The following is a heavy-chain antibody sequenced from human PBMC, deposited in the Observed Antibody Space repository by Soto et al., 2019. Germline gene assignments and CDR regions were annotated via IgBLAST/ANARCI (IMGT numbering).Heavy chain of an antibody. D-gene: IGHD3-22*01. J-gene: IGHJ4*02. CDR2: INSDGSST. V-gene: IGHV3-74*01. CDR1: GFTLSSYW. CDR3: ARDPGTGYYDYSGYYYD. Sequence: GGSLRLSCAASGFTLSSYWMHWVRQAPGKGLEWVSRINSDGSSTSYADSGKGRFTIYRDNAKNTLYLQMNSLRAEDTAVYYCARDPGTGYYDYSGYYYDWGQGTLVTVSS.